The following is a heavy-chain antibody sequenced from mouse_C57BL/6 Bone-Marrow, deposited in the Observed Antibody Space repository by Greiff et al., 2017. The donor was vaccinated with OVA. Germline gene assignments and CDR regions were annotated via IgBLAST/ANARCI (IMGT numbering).Heavy chain of an antibody. CDR3: ARDTGRVAVDYLDY. Sequence: EVKLMESGGGLVQPGDSLSLSCAASGFTFTNYYMSWVRQPPGKALEWLAFIRNKPNGSTTEYSASVKGRFTISRDNSQSILYLQMNARRAEMSATNYCARDTGRVAVDYLDYWGQGTALTVSS. CDR1: GFTFTNYY. V-gene: IGHV7-3*04. CDR2: IRNKPNGSTT. J-gene: IGHJ2*01. D-gene: IGHD1-1*01.